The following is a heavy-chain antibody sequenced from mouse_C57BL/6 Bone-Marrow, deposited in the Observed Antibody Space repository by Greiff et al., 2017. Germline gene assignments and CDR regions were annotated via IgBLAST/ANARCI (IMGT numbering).Heavy chain of an antibody. CDR3: AREGSRGY. V-gene: IGHV3-6*01. D-gene: IGHD3-1*01. CDR2: ISYDGSN. CDR1: GYSITSGYY. Sequence: EVKLQASGPGLVKPSQSLSLTCSVTGYSITSGYYWNWIRQFPGNKLEWMGYISYDGSNNYNPSLKNRISITRDTSKNQFFLKLNSVTTEDTATYYCAREGSRGYWGQGTTLTVSS. J-gene: IGHJ2*01.